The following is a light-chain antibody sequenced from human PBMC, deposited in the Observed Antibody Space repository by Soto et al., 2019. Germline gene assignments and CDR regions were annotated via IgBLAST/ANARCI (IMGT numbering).Light chain of an antibody. Sequence: QSVLTQSPSASASPGASVKLTCTLSSGHSSYAIAWHQQQPEKGPRYLMKVKSDGSHTKGDGIPDRFSGSSSGAERYLTISSLQSEDEADYYCQTWGAGHVVFGGGTKRTVL. J-gene: IGLJ2*01. CDR2: VKSDGSH. CDR1: SGHSSYA. CDR3: QTWGAGHVV. V-gene: IGLV4-69*01.